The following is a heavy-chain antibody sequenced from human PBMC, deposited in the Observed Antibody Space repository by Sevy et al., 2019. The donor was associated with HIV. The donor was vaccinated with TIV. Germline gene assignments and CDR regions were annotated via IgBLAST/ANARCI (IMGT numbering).Heavy chain of an antibody. Sequence: WETLSLTCAVSGPSMTSGPYWGWIRQPPGKGLEWIGTVYHTGKTYYKASLKSRLSLSIDTSSNQFSLSLHSVTAADTAIYYCASTRGSATSSSQYFDTWGQGTLVTVSS. J-gene: IGHJ4*02. D-gene: IGHD6-19*01. V-gene: IGHV4-38-2*01. CDR3: ASTRGSATSSSQYFDT. CDR2: VYHTGKT. CDR1: GPSMTSGPY.